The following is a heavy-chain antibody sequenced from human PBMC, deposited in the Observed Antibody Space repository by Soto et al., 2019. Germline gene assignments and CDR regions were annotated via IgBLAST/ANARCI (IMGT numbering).Heavy chain of an antibody. CDR3: ANYRIAVAGAGNYFDY. J-gene: IGHJ4*02. CDR1: GFTVSSNY. D-gene: IGHD6-19*01. CDR2: IYSGGST. Sequence: EVQLVESGGGLVQPGGSLRLSCAASGFTVSSNYMSWVRQAPGKGLEWVSVIYSGGSTYYADSVKGRFTISRHNSKNTLYLQMNSLRAEDTAVYYCANYRIAVAGAGNYFDYWGQGTLVTVSS. V-gene: IGHV3-53*04.